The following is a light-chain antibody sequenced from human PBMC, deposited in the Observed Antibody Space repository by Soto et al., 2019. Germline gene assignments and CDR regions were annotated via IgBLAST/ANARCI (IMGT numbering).Light chain of an antibody. Sequence: DIQLTQSPSFLSASVGDRVTITCRASQGISSHLAWYQQRPGKGPKLLIYAASTLQSGVPPRFSGSGSGTEVTLAISSLQPEDFATYYCQQVNGYPHTFGQGTKLEIK. CDR1: QGISSH. J-gene: IGKJ2*01. CDR3: QQVNGYPHT. V-gene: IGKV1-9*01. CDR2: AAS.